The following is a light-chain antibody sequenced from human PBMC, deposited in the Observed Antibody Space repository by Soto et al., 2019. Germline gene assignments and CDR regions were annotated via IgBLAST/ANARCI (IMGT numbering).Light chain of an antibody. CDR2: GAS. CDR3: LHDHNYPWT. V-gene: IGKV1-6*01. J-gene: IGKJ1*01. Sequence: AIQMTQSPSSLSASVGDRVTITCRASQVIRNDLGWYQQKPGKAPKLPIYGASNLQSGVPSRFSGSGSGTDFTLTITSLQPEDFATYYCLHDHNYPWTFGQGTKVDIK. CDR1: QVIRND.